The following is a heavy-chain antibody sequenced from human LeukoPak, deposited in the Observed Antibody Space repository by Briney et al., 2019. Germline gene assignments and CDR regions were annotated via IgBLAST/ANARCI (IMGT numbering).Heavy chain of an antibody. CDR2: IYYSGST. CDR1: GGSISSSNW. CDR3: AREGFSSGYLASYFDY. V-gene: IGHV4-4*02. D-gene: IGHD3-22*01. J-gene: IGHJ4*02. Sequence: ETLSLICAVSGGSISSSNWWSWVRQPPGKGLEWIGYIYYSGSTYYNPSLKSRVTISVDTSKNQFSLKLSSVTAADTAVYYCAREGFSSGYLASYFDYWGQGTLVTVSS.